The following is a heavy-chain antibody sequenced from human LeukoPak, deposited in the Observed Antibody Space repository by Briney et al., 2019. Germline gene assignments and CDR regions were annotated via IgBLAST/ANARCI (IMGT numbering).Heavy chain of an antibody. CDR1: GGSISSYY. J-gene: IGHJ6*03. CDR3: ARTTMVRGTYYMDV. CDR2: IYYSGST. D-gene: IGHD3-10*01. Sequence: SETLSLTCTVSGGSISSYYWSWLRQPPGKGLEWIGYIYYSGSTNYNPSLKSRVTISVDTSKNQFSLKLSSVTAADTAVYYCARTTMVRGTYYMDVWGKGTTVTISS. V-gene: IGHV4-59*01.